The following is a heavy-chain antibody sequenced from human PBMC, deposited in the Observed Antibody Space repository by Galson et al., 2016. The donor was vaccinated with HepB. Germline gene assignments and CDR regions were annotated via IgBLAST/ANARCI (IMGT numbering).Heavy chain of an antibody. J-gene: IGHJ4*02. D-gene: IGHD1-7*01. CDR3: GRGGTRGSPHGVDV. V-gene: IGHV3-53*01. CDR2: IYSGGST. Sequence: SLRLSCAASGFTVTSNYMSWVRQAPGKGLEWVSLIYSGGSTYYADSVKGRFTISRDNSNNTLYLQMNSLRVEDTAVYYCGRGGTRGSPHGVDVWGQGTLVTVSS. CDR1: GFTVTSNY.